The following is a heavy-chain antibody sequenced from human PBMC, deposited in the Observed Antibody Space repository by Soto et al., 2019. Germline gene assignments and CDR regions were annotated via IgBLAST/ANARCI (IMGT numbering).Heavy chain of an antibody. J-gene: IGHJ4*01. CDR1: RITLYSYA. V-gene: IGHV3-23*01. D-gene: IGHD3-16*01. Sequence: GGCLRLSCAASRITLYSYAMSWARQAPTKGLGWVAAISGSGGTTLYADSLKGRFTISRDNSKNTLYLQMNSLRGEDTVRYYCAKEFGGPPDYFDYWGQGTLVTVSS. CDR2: ISGSGGTT. CDR3: AKEFGGPPDYFDY.